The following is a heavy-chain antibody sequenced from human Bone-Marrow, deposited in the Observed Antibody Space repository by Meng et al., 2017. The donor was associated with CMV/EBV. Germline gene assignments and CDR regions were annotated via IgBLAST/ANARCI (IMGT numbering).Heavy chain of an antibody. CDR3: AKSLRITMIVVATYYFDY. CDR1: GFTFSSYA. D-gene: IGHD3-22*01. V-gene: IGHV3-23*01. J-gene: IGHJ4*02. CDR2: ISGSGGST. Sequence: GESLKISCAASGFTFSSYAMSWVRQAPGKGLEWVSAISGSGGSTYYADSVKGRFTISRDNSKNTPYLQMNSLRAEDTAVYYCAKSLRITMIVVATYYFDYWGQGTLVTVSS.